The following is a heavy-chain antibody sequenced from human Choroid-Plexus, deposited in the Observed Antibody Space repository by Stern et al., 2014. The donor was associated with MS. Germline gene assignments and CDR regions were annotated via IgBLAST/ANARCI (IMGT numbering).Heavy chain of an antibody. J-gene: IGHJ4*02. V-gene: IGHV3-30*18. Sequence: VQLEESGGGVAQPGRPLILSCAASGFTFSNFGMHRVRQAPGKGLEWVALISYDGSDKYYADSVKGRFTIFRDNSKNTLYMHMNSLRAEDTAVYYCAKDRQWSTYFFDYWGQGSLVTVSS. D-gene: IGHD2-15*01. CDR2: ISYDGSDK. CDR3: AKDRQWSTYFFDY. CDR1: GFTFSNFG.